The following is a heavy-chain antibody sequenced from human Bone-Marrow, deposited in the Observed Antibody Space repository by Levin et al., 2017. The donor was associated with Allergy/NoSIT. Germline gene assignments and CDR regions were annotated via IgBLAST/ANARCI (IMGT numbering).Heavy chain of an antibody. CDR3: ATGIHWTTRYYYYGMDV. D-gene: IGHD4-17*01. J-gene: IGHJ6*02. V-gene: IGHV4-59*08. CDR1: GGSISSYY. CDR2: IYYSGST. Sequence: SETLSLTCTVSGGSISSYYWSWIRQPPGKGLEWIGYIYYSGSTNYNPSLKSRVTISVDTSKNQFSLKLSSVTAADTAVYYCATGIHWTTRYYYYGMDVWGQGTTVTVSS.